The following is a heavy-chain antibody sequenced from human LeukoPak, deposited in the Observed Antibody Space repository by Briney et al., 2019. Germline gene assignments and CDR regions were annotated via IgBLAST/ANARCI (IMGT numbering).Heavy chain of an antibody. CDR1: GFTFSDYY. D-gene: IGHD1-1*01. J-gene: IGHJ4*02. Sequence: PGGSLRLSCAASGFTFSDYYMSWIRQAPGKGLEWVGFIRSKAYGGTTEYAASVKGRFTISRDDSKSIAYLQMNSLKTEDTAVYYCTTHDAPRYWGQGTLVTVSS. V-gene: IGHV3-49*03. CDR3: TTHDAPRY. CDR2: IRSKAYGGTT.